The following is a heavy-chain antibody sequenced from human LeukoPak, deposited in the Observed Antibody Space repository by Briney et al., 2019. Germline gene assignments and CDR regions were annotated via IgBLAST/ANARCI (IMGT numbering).Heavy chain of an antibody. CDR2: IKQDGSER. V-gene: IGHV3-7*01. CDR3: ARNREYYYYMDV. CDR1: GFTFSYYN. J-gene: IGHJ6*03. D-gene: IGHD1-26*01. Sequence: GGSLRLSCAASGFTFSYYNMNWVRQAPGKGLKWVANIKQDGSERYYVDSVKGRFTISRDNAKNSLSLQMNSLRVEDTAVYYCARNREYYYYMDVWGKGTTVTVSS.